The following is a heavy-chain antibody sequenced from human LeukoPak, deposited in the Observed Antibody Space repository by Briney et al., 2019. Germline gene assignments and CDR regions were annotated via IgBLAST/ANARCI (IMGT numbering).Heavy chain of an antibody. CDR1: GFTFSSYE. J-gene: IGHJ6*04. CDR2: ISSSGSTI. Sequence: GGSLRLSCAASGFTFSSYEMNWVRQAPGKGLEWVSYISSSGSTIYYADSVKGRSTISRDNAKNSLYLQMNSLRAEDTAVYYCARVDTIFLMDVRGKGTTVTISS. V-gene: IGHV3-48*03. CDR3: ARVDTIFLMDV. D-gene: IGHD3-9*01.